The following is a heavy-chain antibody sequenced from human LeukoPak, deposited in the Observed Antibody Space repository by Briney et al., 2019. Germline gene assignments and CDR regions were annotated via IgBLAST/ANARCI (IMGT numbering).Heavy chain of an antibody. D-gene: IGHD5-18*01. J-gene: IGHJ6*03. V-gene: IGHV3-53*01. Sequence: GGSLRLSCAASGVNVSSNYMSCGRQAPGKGLEWVSLLYSGGSAFHADSVTGRFTISRDNKNNTMYLQLNPMRCEDTDVYYCARAGGRYSYGYYYHFYLYVWGKGTTVTVSS. CDR1: GVNVSSNY. CDR3: ARAGGRYSYGYYYHFYLYV. CDR2: LYSGGSA.